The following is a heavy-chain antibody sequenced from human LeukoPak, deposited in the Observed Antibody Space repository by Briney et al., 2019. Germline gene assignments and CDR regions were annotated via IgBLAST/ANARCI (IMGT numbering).Heavy chain of an antibody. CDR1: GGTFGSYA. J-gene: IGHJ4*02. CDR2: IIPIFGTA. CDR3: ARVGARSGGYYFDY. D-gene: IGHD3-10*01. V-gene: IGHV1-69*05. Sequence: ASVKVSCKASGGTFGSYAISWVRQAPGQGLEWMGRIIPIFGTANYAQKFQGRVTITTDESTSTAYMELSSLRSEDTAVYYCARVGARSGGYYFDYWGQGTLVTVSS.